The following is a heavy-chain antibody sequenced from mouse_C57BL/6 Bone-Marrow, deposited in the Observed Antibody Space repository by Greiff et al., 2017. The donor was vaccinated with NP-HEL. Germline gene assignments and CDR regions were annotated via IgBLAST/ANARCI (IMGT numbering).Heavy chain of an antibody. CDR2: ILPGSGST. J-gene: IGHJ2*01. CDR3: AFYYGNDY. V-gene: IGHV1-9*01. Sequence: QVQLKQSGAELMKPGASVKLSCKATGYTFTGYWIEWVKQRPGHGLEWIGEILPGSGSTNYNEKLKGKATFTADTSSNTAYMQISSLTTEDSAIYYCAFYYGNDYWGQGTTLTVSS. CDR1: GYTFTGYW. D-gene: IGHD2-1*01.